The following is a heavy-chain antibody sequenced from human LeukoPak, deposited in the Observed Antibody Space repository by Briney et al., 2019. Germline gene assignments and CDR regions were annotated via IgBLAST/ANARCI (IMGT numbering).Heavy chain of an antibody. CDR1: GGTFSSYA. CDR3: ARGDRGWFDP. Sequence: ASVKVSCKASGGTFSSYAISWVRQAPGHGLEWMGGIIPIFGTANYAQKFQGRVTITADESTSTAYMELSSLRSEETAVYYCARGDRGWFDPWGQVILVTVSS. J-gene: IGHJ5*02. V-gene: IGHV1-69*13. CDR2: IIPIFGTA.